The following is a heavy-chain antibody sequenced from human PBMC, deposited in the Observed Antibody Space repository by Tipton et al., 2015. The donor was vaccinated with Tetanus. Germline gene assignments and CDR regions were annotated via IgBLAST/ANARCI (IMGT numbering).Heavy chain of an antibody. CDR2: VYYDGSA. CDR3: AGPTLAHDAFDF. CDR1: GGSISSYY. D-gene: IGHD5-12*01. V-gene: IGHV4-59*05. Sequence: TLSLTCTVSGGSISSYYWSWIRQPAGKGLEWIASVYYDGSAYTNPSLKSRIAISIDTSGSQFSLKVHSVTAADTAVYYCAGPTLAHDAFDFWGQGTMVTVS. J-gene: IGHJ3*01.